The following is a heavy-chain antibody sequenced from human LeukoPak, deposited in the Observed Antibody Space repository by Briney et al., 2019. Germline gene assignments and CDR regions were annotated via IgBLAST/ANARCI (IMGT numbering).Heavy chain of an antibody. J-gene: IGHJ4*02. Sequence: GGSLRLSCAASGFTFSAFAMNWVRQTPGKGLEWVSVISGSGGSTYYADSVKGRFTISRDNSKNTLYLQMNSLRAEDTAVYYCAKGPRLFLEWLPHFDYWGQGTLVTVSS. CDR3: AKGPRLFLEWLPHFDY. V-gene: IGHV3-23*01. CDR1: GFTFSAFA. D-gene: IGHD3-3*01. CDR2: ISGSGGST.